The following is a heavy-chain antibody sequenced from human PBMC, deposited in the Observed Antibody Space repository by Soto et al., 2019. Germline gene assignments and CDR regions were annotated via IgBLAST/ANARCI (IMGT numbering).Heavy chain of an antibody. CDR2: THYRSKWYN. CDR1: GASVSAYRAT. J-gene: IGHJ5*02. V-gene: IGHV6-1*01. D-gene: IGHD2-8*01. Sequence: TLTLTCAISGASVSAYRATGDWISESPSRGLEWLGRTHYRSKWYNDYAVSVQGRITINPDTSNNQFSLQLNSVTPDDTAVYYFVRLIGNSWLDTWGPGTPVTVSS. CDR3: VRLIGNSWLDT.